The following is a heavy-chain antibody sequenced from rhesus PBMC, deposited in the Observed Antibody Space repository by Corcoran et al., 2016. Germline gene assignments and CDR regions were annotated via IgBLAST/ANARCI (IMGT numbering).Heavy chain of an antibody. CDR1: GYSIGDTY. D-gene: IGHD1-14*01. V-gene: IGHV4-160*01. CDR2: VHGSSGTN. J-gene: IGHJ4*01. Sequence: QVQLRESGPGLVHPSEPLSITCAVPGYSIGDTYCSWPRQPPGKGREWLGFVHGSSGTNEQNPPLRSRVTIATDTSRNQLSLNLRSVTAADSAVYYCAKWFSWNDVDYWGQGVLVSVSS. CDR3: AKWFSWNDVDY.